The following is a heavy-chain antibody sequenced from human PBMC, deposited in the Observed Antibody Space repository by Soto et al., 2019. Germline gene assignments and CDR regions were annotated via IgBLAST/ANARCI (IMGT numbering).Heavy chain of an antibody. CDR1: GYTFTSYD. Sequence: QVQLVQSGAEVKKPGASVKVSCKASGYTFTSYDINWVRQATGQGLEWMGWMNPNSGNTGYAQKLQGRVTMTRNTSISTAYMELSSLRSEDTAVYYCARGLRAPHTVTTHYWGQGTLVTVSS. D-gene: IGHD4-17*01. CDR2: MNPNSGNT. CDR3: ARGLRAPHTVTTHY. V-gene: IGHV1-8*01. J-gene: IGHJ4*02.